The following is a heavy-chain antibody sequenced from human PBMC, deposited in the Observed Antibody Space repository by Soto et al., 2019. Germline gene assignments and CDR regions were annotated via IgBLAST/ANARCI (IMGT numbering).Heavy chain of an antibody. J-gene: IGHJ2*01. CDR3: ARDQPPITWTVVQFDL. CDR1: GVSIDSDGYY. V-gene: IGHV4-31*03. CDR2: MYDSGST. Sequence: SETLSLTCTVSGVSIDSDGYYWSWIRQHPGEGLEWIGYMYDSGSTFYNPSLKSRVTMSIDTSKNHLSLKLSSVTAADTAVYYCARDQPPITWTVVQFDLWGRGTLVTVSS. D-gene: IGHD1-20*01.